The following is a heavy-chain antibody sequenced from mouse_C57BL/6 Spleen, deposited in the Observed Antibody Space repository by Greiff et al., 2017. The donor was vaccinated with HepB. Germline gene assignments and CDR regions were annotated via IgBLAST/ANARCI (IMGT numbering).Heavy chain of an antibody. CDR1: GYTFTSYW. V-gene: IGHV1-55*01. CDR2: IYPGSGST. D-gene: IGHD2-5*01. Sequence: QVQLKESGAELVKPGASVKMSCKASGYTFTSYWITWVKQRPGQGLEWIGDIYPGSGSTNYNEKFKSKATLTVDTSSSTAYMQLSSLTSEDSAVYYCARAYYSNFYYFDYWGQGTTLTVSS. J-gene: IGHJ2*01. CDR3: ARAYYSNFYYFDY.